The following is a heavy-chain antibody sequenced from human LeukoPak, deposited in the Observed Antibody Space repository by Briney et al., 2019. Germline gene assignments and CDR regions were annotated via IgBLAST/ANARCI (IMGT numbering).Heavy chain of an antibody. D-gene: IGHD1-20*01. Sequence: NSGGSLRLSCAASGFTFSNAWMSWVRQAPGKGLEWVGRIKSKTDGGTTDYAAPVKGRFTISRDDSKNTLYLQMNSLKTEDAAVYYCTTAPRYNWNGPVHWGQGTLVTVSS. CDR2: IKSKTDGGTT. CDR3: TTAPRYNWNGPVH. J-gene: IGHJ4*02. V-gene: IGHV3-15*01. CDR1: GFTFSNAW.